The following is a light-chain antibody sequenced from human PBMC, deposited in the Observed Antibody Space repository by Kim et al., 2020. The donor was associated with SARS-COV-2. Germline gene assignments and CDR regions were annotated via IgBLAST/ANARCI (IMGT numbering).Light chain of an antibody. V-gene: IGKV3-20*01. CDR1: QSVSSSY. CDR2: GAS. Sequence: SPGERATLSCRASQSVSSSYLAWYQQKPGQAPRLLIYGASSRATGIPDWFSGSGSGTDFTLTISRLEPEDFAVYYCQQYGSSPWTFGQGTKVDIK. CDR3: QQYGSSPWT. J-gene: IGKJ1*01.